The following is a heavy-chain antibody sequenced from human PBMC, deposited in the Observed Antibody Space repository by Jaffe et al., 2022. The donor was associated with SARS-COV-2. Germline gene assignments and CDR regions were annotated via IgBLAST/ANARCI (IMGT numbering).Heavy chain of an antibody. J-gene: IGHJ5*02. CDR2: INHSGST. CDR1: GGSFSGYY. V-gene: IGHV4-34*01. Sequence: QVQLQQWGAGLLKPSETLSLTCAVYGGSFSGYYWSWIRQPPGKGLEWIGEINHSGSTNYNPSLKSRVTISVDTSKNQFSLKLSSVTAADTAVYYCARHYSVLRYFDRWGWFDPWGQGTLVTVSS. D-gene: IGHD3-9*01. CDR3: ARHYSVLRYFDRWGWFDP.